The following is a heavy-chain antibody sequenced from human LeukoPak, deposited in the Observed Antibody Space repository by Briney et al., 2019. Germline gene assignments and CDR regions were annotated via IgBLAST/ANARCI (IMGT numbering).Heavy chain of an antibody. D-gene: IGHD3-3*01. CDR1: GFTFSSYA. J-gene: IGHJ4*02. CDR2: ISGSGGST. Sequence: GGSLRLSCAASGFTFSSYAMSWVRQAPGKGLEWVSAISGSGGSTYYADSMRGRFTISRDNSKNTLYLQMNSLRAEDTAVYYCAKTKDYDFWSGYRDWGQGTLVTVSS. CDR3: AKTKDYDFWSGYRD. V-gene: IGHV3-23*01.